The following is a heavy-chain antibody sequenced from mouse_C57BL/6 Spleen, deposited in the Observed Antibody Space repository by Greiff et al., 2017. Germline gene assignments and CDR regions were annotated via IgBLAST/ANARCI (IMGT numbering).Heavy chain of an antibody. V-gene: IGHV10-1*01. CDR3: VRHVRMDY. Sequence: VQLKESGGGLVQPKGSLKLSCAASGFSFNTSAMNWVRQAPGKGLEWVARIRSKNNNYATYYADSVKDRLTISRDESEIMLYLQMNNLKTEDTAMYYCVRHVRMDYWGQGTSVTVSS. J-gene: IGHJ4*01. CDR1: GFSFNTSA. CDR2: IRSKNNNYAT.